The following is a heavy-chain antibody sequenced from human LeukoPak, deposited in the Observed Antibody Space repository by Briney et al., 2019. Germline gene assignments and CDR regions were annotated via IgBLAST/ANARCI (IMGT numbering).Heavy chain of an antibody. CDR1: GRSISSSCYY. CDR2: IYYSGST. V-gene: IGHV4-39*07. CDR3: ARSRGYFDY. J-gene: IGHJ4*02. Sequence: SETQTLTCTVSGRSISSSCYYWGWSRQPPGKVLEWIESIYYSGSTNYNPSLQSRVTISVDTSKNQFSLKLSSVTAADTALYYCARSRGYFDYWGQGTLVTVSS. D-gene: IGHD6-13*01.